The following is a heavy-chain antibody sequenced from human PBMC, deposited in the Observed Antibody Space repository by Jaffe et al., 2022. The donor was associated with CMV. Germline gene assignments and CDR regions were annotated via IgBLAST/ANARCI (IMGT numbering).Heavy chain of an antibody. Sequence: QVQLQESGPGLVKPSETLSLSCTVSGGSMTNSYWSWIRQPPGKGLEWIGYIFYSGTTNYNSSLKSRVTISIDTSKDQFSLTLRSVTAADTAVYYCARGRFCSGGNCYWLDNWGQGTLVTVSS. CDR2: IFYSGTT. D-gene: IGHD2-15*01. CDR1: GGSMTNSY. J-gene: IGHJ5*02. V-gene: IGHV4-59*01. CDR3: ARGRFCSGGNCYWLDN.